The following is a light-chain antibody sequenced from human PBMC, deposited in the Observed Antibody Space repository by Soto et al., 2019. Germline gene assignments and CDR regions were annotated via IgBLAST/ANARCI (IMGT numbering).Light chain of an antibody. CDR3: QVWDSSSDHVL. Sequence: SYELTQPPSVSVAPGKTARITCGGTNIGSKSVHWYQQKPGQAPVMVIYDGSDRPSGIPERFSGSNSGNTATLIISRVEAGDEADYYCQVWDSSSDHVLFGGGTKLTVL. CDR1: NIGSKS. V-gene: IGLV3-21*04. J-gene: IGLJ2*01. CDR2: DGS.